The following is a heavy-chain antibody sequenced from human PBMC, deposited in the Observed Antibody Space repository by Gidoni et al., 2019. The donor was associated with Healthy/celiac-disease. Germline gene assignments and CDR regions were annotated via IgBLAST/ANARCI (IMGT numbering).Heavy chain of an antibody. CDR3: AIDPDIVVVVAATHDAFDI. D-gene: IGHD2-15*01. CDR2: ISAYNGNT. Sequence: QVQLVQSGAEVKKPGASVKVSCTASGYTFTSYGISWVRQAPGQGLEWMGWISAYNGNTNYAQKRQGRVTMTTDTSTSTAYMELRSLRSDDTAVYYCAIDPDIVVVVAATHDAFDIWGQGTMVTVSS. J-gene: IGHJ3*02. V-gene: IGHV1-18*01. CDR1: GYTFTSYG.